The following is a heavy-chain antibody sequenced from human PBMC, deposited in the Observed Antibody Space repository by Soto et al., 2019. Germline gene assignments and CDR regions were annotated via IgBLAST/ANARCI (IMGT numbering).Heavy chain of an antibody. J-gene: IGHJ5*02. CDR3: ARETVLGTDNWFDP. D-gene: IGHD6-19*01. CDR2: LYTSGNT. CDR1: GGSFTTYY. V-gene: IGHV4-4*07. Sequence: SETLSLTCTVSGGSFTTYYWNWIRQPAGKRLEWIGLLYTSGNTKYNPSLKSRLTMSLDTHKRQFSLKLSSVTAADTAIYYCARETVLGTDNWFDPWGQGILVTVS.